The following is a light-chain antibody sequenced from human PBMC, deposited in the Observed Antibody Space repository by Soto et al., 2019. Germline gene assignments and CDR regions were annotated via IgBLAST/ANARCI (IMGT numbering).Light chain of an antibody. CDR3: QQYGRAPGT. CDR2: GAS. J-gene: IGKJ1*01. Sequence: EIVLTQSPGSLSLSPRERATLSCRASQSVSSSYLARYQQKPGQAPRLLIYGASSRATGFPDRFSGSGSGTDFTLTISRLEPEDFAVYYCQQYGRAPGTFGQGTKLEIK. V-gene: IGKV3-20*01. CDR1: QSVSSSY.